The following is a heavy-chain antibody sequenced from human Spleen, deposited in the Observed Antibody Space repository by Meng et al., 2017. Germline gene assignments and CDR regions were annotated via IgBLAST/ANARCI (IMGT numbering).Heavy chain of an antibody. V-gene: IGHV4-30-4*01. CDR2: IYYSGST. Sequence: QVQPQESGPGLVKPSQTLSPPCTVSGGSISSGDYYWSWIRQPPGKGLEWIGYIYYSGSTYYNPSLKSRVTISVDTSKNQFSLKLSSVTAADTAVYYCASSMTTVTAEIDYWGQGTLVTVSS. CDR3: ASSMTTVTAEIDY. CDR1: GGSISSGDYY. D-gene: IGHD4-17*01. J-gene: IGHJ4*02.